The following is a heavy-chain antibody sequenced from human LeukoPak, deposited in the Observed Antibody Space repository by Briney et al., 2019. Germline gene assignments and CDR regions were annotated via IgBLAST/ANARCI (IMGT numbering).Heavy chain of an antibody. J-gene: IGHJ4*02. CDR3: ARGKYYYDSSGYSNFDY. CDR1: GGSISSGGYY. CDR2: IYYSGST. D-gene: IGHD3-22*01. Sequence: SETLSLTCTVSGGSISSGGYYWSWIRQHPGKGLEWIGHIYYSGSTYYNPSLKSRVTISVDTSKNQFSLKLSSVTAADTAVYYCARGKYYYDSSGYSNFDYWGQGTLVTVSS. V-gene: IGHV4-31*03.